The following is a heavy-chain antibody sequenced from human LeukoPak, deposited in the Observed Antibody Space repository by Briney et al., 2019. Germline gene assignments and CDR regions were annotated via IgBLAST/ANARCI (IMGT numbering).Heavy chain of an antibody. D-gene: IGHD6-6*01. V-gene: IGHV3-64*01. CDR1: GFTFSSYA. J-gene: IGHJ1*01. Sequence: GGSLRLSCEASGFTFSSYAMHWVRQAPGKGLEYVSAISSNGGSTYYANSVKGRFTISRDNSKNTLYLQMGSLRAEDMAVYYCARDDSSSEYFQHWGQGTLVTVSS. CDR3: ARDDSSSEYFQH. CDR2: ISSNGGST.